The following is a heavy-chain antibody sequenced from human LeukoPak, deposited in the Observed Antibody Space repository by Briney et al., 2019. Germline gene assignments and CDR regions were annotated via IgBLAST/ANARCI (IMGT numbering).Heavy chain of an antibody. CDR2: ISDSGGTT. D-gene: IGHD6-19*01. V-gene: IGHV3-23*01. Sequence: GGSLRLSCAVSGFTFSSFAMSWVRQPPGKGLEWLSVISDSGGTTFYADSVKGRFTISRDNAKNSLYLQMNSLRAEDTAVYYCARDRSVDSSGRSDYWGQGTLVTVSS. CDR3: ARDRSVDSSGRSDY. CDR1: GFTFSSFA. J-gene: IGHJ4*02.